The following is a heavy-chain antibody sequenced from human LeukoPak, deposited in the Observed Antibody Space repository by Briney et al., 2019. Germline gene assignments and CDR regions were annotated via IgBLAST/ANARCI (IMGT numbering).Heavy chain of an antibody. Sequence: GGSLRLSCTASGFTFGDYAMSWFRQAPGKGLEWVGFIRSKAYGGTTEYAASVKGRFTISRDDSKGIAYLQMNSLKTEDTAVYYCTRVGVGQQLVPPHFDYWGQGTLVTVSS. D-gene: IGHD6-13*01. CDR1: GFTFGDYA. J-gene: IGHJ4*02. V-gene: IGHV3-49*03. CDR3: TRVGVGQQLVPPHFDY. CDR2: IRSKAYGGTT.